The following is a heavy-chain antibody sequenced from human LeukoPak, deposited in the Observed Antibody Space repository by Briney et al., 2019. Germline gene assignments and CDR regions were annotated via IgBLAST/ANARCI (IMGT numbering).Heavy chain of an antibody. CDR1: GFTFSSYS. CDR2: ISSRSSTI. CDR3: ARGHTYYYDSSGCSFDY. V-gene: IGHV3-48*04. J-gene: IGHJ4*02. D-gene: IGHD3-22*01. Sequence: GGSLRLSCAASGFTFSSYSMNWVRQAPGKGLEWVSYISSRSSTIYYADSVKGRFTISRDDATNSLYLQMNSLRAEDTAVYYCARGHTYYYDSSGCSFDYWGQGTLVTVSS.